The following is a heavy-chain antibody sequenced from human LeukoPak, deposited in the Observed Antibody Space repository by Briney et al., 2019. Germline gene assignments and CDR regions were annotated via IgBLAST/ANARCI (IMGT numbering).Heavy chain of an antibody. V-gene: IGHV3-23*01. J-gene: IGHJ3*02. D-gene: IGHD6-6*01. CDR2: ISGSGGST. CDR1: GFTFSSYA. CDR3: AKDWPEYSSSLDAFDI. Sequence: GGSLRLSCAASGFTFSSYAMSWVRQAPGKGLEWVSAISGSGGSTYYADSVKGRFTISRDNSKNTLYLQMNSLRAEDTAVYYCAKDWPEYSSSLDAFDIWGQGTMVTVSS.